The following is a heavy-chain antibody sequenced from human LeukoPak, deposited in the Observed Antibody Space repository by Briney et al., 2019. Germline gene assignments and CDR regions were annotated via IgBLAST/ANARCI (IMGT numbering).Heavy chain of an antibody. CDR2: INPNSGGT. V-gene: IGHV1-2*02. CDR3: APRKPYCGGGSCYYHMDV. J-gene: IGHJ6*03. CDR1: VYTFTGCY. Sequence: GASVTVSFTPSVYTFTGCYMHWVRQAPGQGLEWMGWINPNSGGTNYAHKFQGRVTMTRDTSISTAYMELSRLRSDDTAVYYCAPRKPYCGGGSCYYHMDVWGKGTTVTVSS. D-gene: IGHD2-21*01.